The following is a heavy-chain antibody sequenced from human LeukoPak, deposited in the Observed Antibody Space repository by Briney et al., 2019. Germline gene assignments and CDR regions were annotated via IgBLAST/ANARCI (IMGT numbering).Heavy chain of an antibody. D-gene: IGHD2-21*02. CDR2: ISGSGVST. CDR3: AKGLQCGGDCYPFDY. Sequence: GGSLRLSCAASGFTFSNFAMIWVRQAPGKGLQWVTAISGSGVSTNYADSVKGRFTISRDNSKNTLSLKMNSLRAEDTALYYCAKGLQCGGDCYPFDYWGQGILVTVSS. V-gene: IGHV3-23*01. J-gene: IGHJ4*02. CDR1: GFTFSNFA.